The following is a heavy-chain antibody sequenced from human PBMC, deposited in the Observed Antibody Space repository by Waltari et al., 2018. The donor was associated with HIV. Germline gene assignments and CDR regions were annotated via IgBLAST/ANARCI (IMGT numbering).Heavy chain of an antibody. Sequence: QVQLVESGGGVVQPGMSLRLSCRASGFIFSDYAMHWVRQAPGKGLEWVTIIAYDGSYQYYTDSVKGRFTISRDDSKSMLYLQMNSLRPEDTAVYYCMKEAGLSGNYAFEYWGQGTLVTVSS. D-gene: IGHD3-10*01. CDR1: GFIFSDYA. V-gene: IGHV3-30*18. J-gene: IGHJ4*02. CDR2: IAYDGSYQ. CDR3: MKEAGLSGNYAFEY.